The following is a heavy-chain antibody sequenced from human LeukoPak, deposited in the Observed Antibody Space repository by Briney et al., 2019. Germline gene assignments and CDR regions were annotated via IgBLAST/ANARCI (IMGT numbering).Heavy chain of an antibody. J-gene: IGHJ4*02. V-gene: IGHV3-23*01. D-gene: IGHD5-12*01. Sequence: GGSLRLSCAASGFTFSSYAMSWVRQAPGKGLEWVSAISGSGGSTYYADSVKGRFTISRDNSKNTLYLQMSSLRAEDTAVYYCAKRYSGYDFIDYWGQGTLVTVSS. CDR3: AKRYSGYDFIDY. CDR1: GFTFSSYA. CDR2: ISGSGGST.